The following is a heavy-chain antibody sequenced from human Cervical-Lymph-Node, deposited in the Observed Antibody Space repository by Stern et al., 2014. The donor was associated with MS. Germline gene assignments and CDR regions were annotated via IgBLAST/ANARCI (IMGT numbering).Heavy chain of an antibody. V-gene: IGHV5-51*01. CDR2: IYPGDSET. Sequence: VQLGQSGAEVKKPGESLKISCKGFGYTFTNYWVGWVRQMPGKGLEWMGIIYPGDSETKYSPSFQGRVPISADKSIGPAYLQWSSLKASDTAIYYCARQEKHNYYYFDYWGQGTLVTVSS. J-gene: IGHJ4*02. CDR1: GYTFTNYW. D-gene: IGHD2-21*01. CDR3: ARQEKHNYYYFDY.